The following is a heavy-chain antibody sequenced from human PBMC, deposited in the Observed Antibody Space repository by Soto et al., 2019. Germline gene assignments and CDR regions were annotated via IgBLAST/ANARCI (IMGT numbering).Heavy chain of an antibody. V-gene: IGHV4-59*08. J-gene: IGHJ4*02. CDR1: GVSITSYY. D-gene: IGHD6-19*01. CDR2: ISYSGNT. CDR3: ASSSGPQSPIGDH. Sequence: SETLSLTCTVSGVSITSYYWSWIRQSPGKGLEWIGFISYSGNTNYNPSLKSRVIISRDTSRNEFSLRLTSVTAADTAVYYCASSSGPQSPIGDHWGQGTLVTVSS.